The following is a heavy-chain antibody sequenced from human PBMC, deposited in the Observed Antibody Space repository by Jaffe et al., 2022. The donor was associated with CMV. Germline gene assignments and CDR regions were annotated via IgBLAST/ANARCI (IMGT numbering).Heavy chain of an antibody. CDR1: GYTFTSYA. J-gene: IGHJ5*02. D-gene: IGHD6-6*01. CDR2: INAGNGNT. Sequence: QVQLVQSGAEVKKPGASVKVSCKASGYTFTSYAMHWVRQAPGQRLEWMGWINAGNGNTKYSQKFQGRVTITRDTSASTAYMELSSLRSEDTAVYYCARGRKSIAARPLCCGDENWFDPWGQGTLVTVSS. V-gene: IGHV1-3*01. CDR3: ARGRKSIAARPLCCGDENWFDP.